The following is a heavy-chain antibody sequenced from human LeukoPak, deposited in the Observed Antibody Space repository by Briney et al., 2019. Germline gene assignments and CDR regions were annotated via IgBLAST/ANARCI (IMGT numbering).Heavy chain of an antibody. D-gene: IGHD3-3*01. CDR3: AREGREWLFRDNWFDP. V-gene: IGHV3-48*01. CDR2: ISSSSSTI. J-gene: IGHJ5*02. Sequence: PGGSLRLSCAASGFTFSSYSMNWVRQAPGKGLEWVSYISSSSSTIYYADSVKGRFTISRDNAKNSLYLQMNSLRAEDTAVYYCAREGREWLFRDNWFDPWGQGTLVTVSS. CDR1: GFTFSSYS.